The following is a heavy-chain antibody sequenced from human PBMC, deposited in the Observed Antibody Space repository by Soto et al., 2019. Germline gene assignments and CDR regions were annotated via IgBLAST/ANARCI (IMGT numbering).Heavy chain of an antibody. V-gene: IGHV3-33*01. D-gene: IGHD3-10*01. J-gene: IGHJ4*02. CDR2: IWYDGSNK. CDR1: GFTFSSYG. CDR3: ARENYGSGSYYLDY. Sequence: GGSLRLSCAASGFTFSSYGMHWVRQAPGKGLEWVAVIWYDGSNKYYADSVKGRFTISRDNSKNTLYLQMNSLRAEDTAVYYCARENYGSGSYYLDYWGQGTLVTVSS.